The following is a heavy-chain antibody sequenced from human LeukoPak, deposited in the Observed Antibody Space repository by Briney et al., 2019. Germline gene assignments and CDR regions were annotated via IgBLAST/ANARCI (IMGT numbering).Heavy chain of an antibody. Sequence: SETLSLTCTVSGGSISSSSYYWGWVRQPPGTGLEWIGSFYYSGSTNYNPSLKSRVTISVDTSKNQFSLKLSSVTAADTAVYYCARDLEDNAFDIWGQGTMVTVSS. CDR2: FYYSGST. V-gene: IGHV4-39*07. J-gene: IGHJ3*02. CDR3: ARDLEDNAFDI. CDR1: GGSISSSSYY. D-gene: IGHD3-3*01.